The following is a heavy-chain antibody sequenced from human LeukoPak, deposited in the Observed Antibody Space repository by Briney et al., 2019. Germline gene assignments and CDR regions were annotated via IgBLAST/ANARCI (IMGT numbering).Heavy chain of an antibody. CDR2: ISWNSGSI. D-gene: IGHD3-22*01. Sequence: GRSLRLSCAASRFTFDDYAMHWVRQAPGKGLEWVSGISWNSGSIGYADSVKGRFTISRDNAKNSLYLQMNSLRAEDTALYYCASSYYDSSGYQIWGQGTLVTVSS. J-gene: IGHJ4*02. CDR3: ASSYYDSSGYQI. V-gene: IGHV3-9*01. CDR1: RFTFDDYA.